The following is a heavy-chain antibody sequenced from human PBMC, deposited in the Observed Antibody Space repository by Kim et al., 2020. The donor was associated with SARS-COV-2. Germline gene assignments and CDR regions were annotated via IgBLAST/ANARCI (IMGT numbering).Heavy chain of an antibody. CDR1: GFTFSTYA. CDR3: AKVMVSRDVPDWYFDL. D-gene: IGHD2-8*01. V-gene: IGHV3-23*01. J-gene: IGHJ2*01. Sequence: GGSLRLSCSASGFTFSTYAMTWVRQAPGKGLEWVSVISASGDYTNSAESVKGRFTISRDNSKNTFYLQMNTLRAEDTAVYYCAKVMVSRDVPDWYFDLWGRGTLVTVSS. CDR2: ISASGDYT.